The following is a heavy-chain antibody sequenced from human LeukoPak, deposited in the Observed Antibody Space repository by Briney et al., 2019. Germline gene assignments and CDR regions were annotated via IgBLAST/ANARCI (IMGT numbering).Heavy chain of an antibody. CDR3: ARVELGYYYDSSGYYFDY. V-gene: IGHV1-18*01. Sequence: GASVKVSCKASGYTFTSYGISWVRQAPGQGLEWMGWISAYNGNTNYAQKLQGRVTMTTDTSTSTAYMELRSLRSDDTAVYYCARVELGYYYDSSGYYFDYWGQGTLVTVSS. D-gene: IGHD3-22*01. CDR2: ISAYNGNT. CDR1: GYTFTSYG. J-gene: IGHJ4*02.